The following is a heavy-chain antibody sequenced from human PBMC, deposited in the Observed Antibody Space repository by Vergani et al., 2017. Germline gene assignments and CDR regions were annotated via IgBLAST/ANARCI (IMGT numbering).Heavy chain of an antibody. D-gene: IGHD6-19*01. CDR2: IRSKANSYAT. Sequence: EVQLLESGGGLVQPGGSLKLSCAASGFTFSGSAMHWVRQASGKGLEWVGRIRSKANSYATAYAASVKGRFTIYRDESKNTAYLQRNSLKTEDPAVDYCTVVAVAGTEDYWGQGTLVTVSS. CDR3: TVVAVAGTEDY. CDR1: GFTFSGSA. V-gene: IGHV3-73*01. J-gene: IGHJ4*02.